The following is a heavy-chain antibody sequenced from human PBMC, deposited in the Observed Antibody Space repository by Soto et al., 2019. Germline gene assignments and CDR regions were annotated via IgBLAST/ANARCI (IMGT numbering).Heavy chain of an antibody. CDR3: ARVPGDSSGWYGPAQLDYYYGMDV. D-gene: IGHD6-19*01. CDR1: GGTFSSYA. J-gene: IGHJ6*02. CDR2: IIPIFGTA. Sequence: QVQLVQSGAEVKKPGSSVKVSCKASGGTFSSYAISWVRQAPGQGLEWMGGIIPIFGTANYAQKFQGRVTITADESTSTAYMELSSLRSEDTAVYYCARVPGDSSGWYGPAQLDYYYGMDVWGQGTTVTVSS. V-gene: IGHV1-69*12.